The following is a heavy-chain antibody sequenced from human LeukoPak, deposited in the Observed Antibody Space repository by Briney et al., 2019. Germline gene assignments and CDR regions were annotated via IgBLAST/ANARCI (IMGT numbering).Heavy chain of an antibody. CDR3: EKHSYITMVRGFLDY. CDR1: GFTFSSYA. V-gene: IGHV3-23*01. D-gene: IGHD3-10*01. Sequence: PGGSLRLSCAASGFTFSSYAMSWVRQAPGKGLEWVSAISGSGGSTYYADSVKGRFTISRDNSKNTLYLQMNSLRAEDTAVYYCEKHSYITMVRGFLDYWGQGTLVTVSS. CDR2: ISGSGGST. J-gene: IGHJ4*02.